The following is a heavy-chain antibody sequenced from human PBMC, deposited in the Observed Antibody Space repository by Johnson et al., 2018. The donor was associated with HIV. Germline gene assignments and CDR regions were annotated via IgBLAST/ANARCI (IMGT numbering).Heavy chain of an antibody. CDR2: ISYDVSNK. CDR1: GFTFSSYG. D-gene: IGHD6-6*01. Sequence: QVQLVESGGGVVQPGRSLRLSCASSGFTFSSYGMHWVRQAPGKGLEWVAVISYDVSNKYYADSVKGRFTISRDNSKNTLYLQMNSLRAEDTAVYYCAKDKSAAPGDIWGQGTMVTVSS. J-gene: IGHJ3*02. V-gene: IGHV3-30*18. CDR3: AKDKSAAPGDI.